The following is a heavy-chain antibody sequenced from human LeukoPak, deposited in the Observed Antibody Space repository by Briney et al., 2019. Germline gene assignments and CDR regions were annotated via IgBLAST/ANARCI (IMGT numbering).Heavy chain of an antibody. D-gene: IGHD6-6*01. J-gene: IGHJ4*02. Sequence: ASVKVSCKASGYTFTSYYMHWVRQAPGQGLEWMGIINPSGGSTSYAQKFQGRVTMTRDTSTSTVYMELSSLRSEDTAVYYCARERTDEYSSSSGIDYWGQGTLVAVSS. CDR1: GYTFTSYY. CDR3: ARERTDEYSSSSGIDY. CDR2: INPSGGST. V-gene: IGHV1-46*03.